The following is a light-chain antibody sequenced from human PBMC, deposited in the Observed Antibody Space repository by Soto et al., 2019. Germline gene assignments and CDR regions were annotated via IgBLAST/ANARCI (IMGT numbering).Light chain of an antibody. J-gene: IGLJ3*02. CDR2: EVS. V-gene: IGLV2-14*01. Sequence: QSALTQPASVSGSPGQSITISCTGTSSDIGTYNYVSWYQQHPGKVPKLMIYEVSNRPSGVSNRFSGSKSGNTASLAISGLQDEDEADYYCSSYTTSSTQVFGGGTKVTVL. CDR3: SSYTTSSTQV. CDR1: SSDIGTYNY.